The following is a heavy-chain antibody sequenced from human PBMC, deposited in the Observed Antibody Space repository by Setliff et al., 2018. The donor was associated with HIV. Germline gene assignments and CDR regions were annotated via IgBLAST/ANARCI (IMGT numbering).Heavy chain of an antibody. J-gene: IGHJ4*02. CDR1: GYTFTSYG. V-gene: IGHV1-18*01. Sequence: GAPVKVSCKASGYTFTSYGISWVRQAPGQGLEWMGWISAYNGNTNYAQKLQGRVTMTTDTSTSTAYMELRSLRSDDTAVYYCARRARESTALHSDRNDVLFFDYWGQGTLVTVSS. CDR3: ARRARESTALHSDRNDVLFFDY. CDR2: ISAYNGNT. D-gene: IGHD1-1*01.